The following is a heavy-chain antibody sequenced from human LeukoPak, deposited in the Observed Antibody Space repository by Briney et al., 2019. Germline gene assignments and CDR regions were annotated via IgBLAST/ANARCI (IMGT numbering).Heavy chain of an antibody. J-gene: IGHJ4*02. CDR1: GYTFTSYD. V-gene: IGHV1-8*03. D-gene: IGHD6-6*01. CDR3: ARDLFGGAARPLNY. CDR2: LNPNSGNT. Sequence: ASVKVSCKASGYTFTSYDINWVRQATGQGLEWMGWLNPNSGNTGYAQKFQGRVTISRNTSINTAYMELSSLRSEDAAVYYCARDLFGGAARPLNYWGQGTLVTASS.